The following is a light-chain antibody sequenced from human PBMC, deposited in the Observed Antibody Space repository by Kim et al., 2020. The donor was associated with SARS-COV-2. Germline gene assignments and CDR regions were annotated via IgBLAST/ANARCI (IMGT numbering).Light chain of an antibody. CDR1: QDVSRW. CDR3: QHHASYAIT. CDR2: DAS. V-gene: IGKV1-5*01. Sequence: SASVEDGVSITCRASQDVSRWLAWYQQKPGKAPKLLIYDASTVESGVPSRFSGSGSGTEFTLTISSLQPDDFATYYCQHHASYAITFGQGTRLEIK. J-gene: IGKJ5*01.